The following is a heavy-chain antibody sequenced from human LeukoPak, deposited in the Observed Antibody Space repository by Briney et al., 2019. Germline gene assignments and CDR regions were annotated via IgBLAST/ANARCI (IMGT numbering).Heavy chain of an antibody. D-gene: IGHD3-22*01. CDR1: GGSISSYY. CDR2: IYYSGST. CDR3: ASGYYYGVDY. J-gene: IGHJ4*02. Sequence: SETLSLTCTVSGGSISSYYWSWIRQPPGKGLEWIGYIYYSGSTNYNPSLKSRVTISVDTSKNQFSLKLSSVTAADTAVYYCASGYYYGVDYWGQGTLVTVSS. V-gene: IGHV4-59*01.